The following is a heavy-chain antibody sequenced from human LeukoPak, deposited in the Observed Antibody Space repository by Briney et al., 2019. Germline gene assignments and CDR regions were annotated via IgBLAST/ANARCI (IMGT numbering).Heavy chain of an antibody. V-gene: IGHV3-21*01. CDR1: GFTFSSYA. Sequence: KPGRSLRLSCAASGFTFSSYAMHWVRQAPGKGLEWVSSISSGSSYIYYADSVKGRFTISRDNAKNSLYLQMNSLRAEDTAMYYCARDLQHFDAFDIWGQGTMVTVSS. J-gene: IGHJ3*02. D-gene: IGHD3-3*02. CDR3: ARDLQHFDAFDI. CDR2: ISSGSSYI.